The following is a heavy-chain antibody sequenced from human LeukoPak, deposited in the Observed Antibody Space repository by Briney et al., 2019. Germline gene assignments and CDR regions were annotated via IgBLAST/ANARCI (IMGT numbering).Heavy chain of an antibody. CDR3: ARDKGQGIFDY. CDR2: IGTAGDT. J-gene: IGHJ4*02. V-gene: IGHV3-13*01. CDR1: GFTFSSYD. Sequence: GGSLRLSCAASGFTFSSYDMHWVRQATGKGLEWVSAIGTAGDTYYPGTVKGRFTISRENAKNSLYLQMNSLRAGDTAVYHCARDKGQGIFDYWGQGTLVTVSS.